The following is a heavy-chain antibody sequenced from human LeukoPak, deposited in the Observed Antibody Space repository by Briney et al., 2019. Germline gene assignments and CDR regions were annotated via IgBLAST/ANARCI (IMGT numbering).Heavy chain of an antibody. D-gene: IGHD3-10*01. CDR1: GGSISSGGYS. CDR3: ARSYYGSGSYVFDY. V-gene: IGHV4-30-2*01. Sequence: SQTLSLTCAVSGGSISSGGYSWSWIRQPPGKGLEWIGYIYHSGSTYYNPSLKSRVTISVDRSKNQFSLKLSSVTAADTAVYYCARSYYGSGSYVFDYWGQGTLVTVSS. CDR2: IYHSGST. J-gene: IGHJ4*02.